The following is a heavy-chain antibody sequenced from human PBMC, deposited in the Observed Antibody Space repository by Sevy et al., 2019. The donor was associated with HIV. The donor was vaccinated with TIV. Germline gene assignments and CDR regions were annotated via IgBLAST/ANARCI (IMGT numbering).Heavy chain of an antibody. J-gene: IGHJ4*02. CDR2: IYCSGST. Sequence: SETLSLTCTVSGDSVSGGNYYWSWIRQPPGKGLEWIGYIYCSGSTNYNPSLKSRVTISIDTSKNQFSRRLTSVTAADTAVYYCARGLFDYWGQGTLVTVSS. CDR1: GDSVSGGNYY. V-gene: IGHV4-61*01. CDR3: ARGLFDY.